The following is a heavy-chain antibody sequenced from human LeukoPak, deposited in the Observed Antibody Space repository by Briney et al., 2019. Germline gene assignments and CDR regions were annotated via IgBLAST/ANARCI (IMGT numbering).Heavy chain of an antibody. J-gene: IGHJ4*02. Sequence: SQTLSLTCTVSGGSISSGGYYWSWIRQHPGKGLEWIGYIYYSGSTYYNPSLKSRVTLSVDTSKNEFSLKLSSVTAADTAVYYCARGPPPDLDYWGRGTLVTVSS. CDR3: ARGPPPDLDY. CDR2: IYYSGST. V-gene: IGHV4-31*03. CDR1: GGSISSGGYY.